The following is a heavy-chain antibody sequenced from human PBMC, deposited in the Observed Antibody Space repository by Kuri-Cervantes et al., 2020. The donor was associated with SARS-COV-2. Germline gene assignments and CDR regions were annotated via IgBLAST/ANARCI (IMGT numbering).Heavy chain of an antibody. CDR2: ISGSGGST. CDR1: GFTFSSSW. Sequence: GESLKISCAASGFTFSSSWMHWVCQAPGKGLEWVSAISGSGGSTYYADSVKGRFTISRDNSKNTLYLQMNSLRAEDTAVYYCAKGPVGATGAFDIWGQGTMVTVSS. V-gene: IGHV3-23*01. D-gene: IGHD1-26*01. J-gene: IGHJ3*02. CDR3: AKGPVGATGAFDI.